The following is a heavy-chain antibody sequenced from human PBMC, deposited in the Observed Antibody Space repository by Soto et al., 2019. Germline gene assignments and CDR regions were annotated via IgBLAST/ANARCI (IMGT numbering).Heavy chain of an antibody. CDR2: TYYRSKWYN. CDR3: ARDRRPHYYDSSGYDAFDI. CDR1: GDSVSSNSAA. D-gene: IGHD3-22*01. Sequence: SQTLSLTCAISGDSVSSNSAAWNWIRQSPSRGLEWLGRTYYRSKWYNDYAVSVKSRITINPDTSKNQFSLQLNSVTPEDTAVDYCARDRRPHYYDSSGYDAFDIWGQGTMVTVSS. J-gene: IGHJ3*02. V-gene: IGHV6-1*01.